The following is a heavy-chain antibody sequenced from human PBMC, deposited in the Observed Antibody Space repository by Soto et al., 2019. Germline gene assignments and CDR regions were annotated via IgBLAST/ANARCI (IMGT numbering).Heavy chain of an antibody. J-gene: IGHJ6*02. Sequence: GSLSLSCAASGFTFSSYAMSWVRQAPGKGLEWVSAISGSGGSTYYADSVKGRFTISRDNSKNTLYLQMNSLRAEDTAVYYCAKLHRGGYYGMDVWGQGTTVTVSS. V-gene: IGHV3-23*01. D-gene: IGHD3-16*01. CDR2: ISGSGGST. CDR1: GFTFSSYA. CDR3: AKLHRGGYYGMDV.